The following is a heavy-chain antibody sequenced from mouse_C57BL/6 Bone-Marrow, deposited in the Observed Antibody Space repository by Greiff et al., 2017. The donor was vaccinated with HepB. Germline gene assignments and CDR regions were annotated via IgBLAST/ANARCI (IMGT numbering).Heavy chain of an antibody. V-gene: IGHV3-6*01. CDR3: ARDRRDYYAMDY. CDR2: ISYDGSN. Sequence: EVQLQESGPGLVKPSQSLSLTCSVTGYSITSGYYWNWIRQFPGNKLEWIGYISYDGSNNYNPSLKNRISITRDTSKNQFFLKLNSVTTEDTATYYCARDRRDYYAMDYWGQGTSVTVSS. J-gene: IGHJ4*01. CDR1: GYSITSGYY.